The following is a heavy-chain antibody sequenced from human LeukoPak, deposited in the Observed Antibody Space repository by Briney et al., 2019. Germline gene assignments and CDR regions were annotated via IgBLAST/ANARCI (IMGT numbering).Heavy chain of an antibody. J-gene: IGHJ5*02. Sequence: GASVKVSCKASGYTITGYYMHWVRQAPGPPLEWMGGINPKSGGTNYAQKCQGRVTMTRDTSISTAYMELSRLRSDDTAVYYCARGTDYWFDPWGQGTLVTVSS. CDR2: INPKSGGT. CDR1: GYTITGYY. CDR3: ARGTDYWFDP. V-gene: IGHV1-2*02.